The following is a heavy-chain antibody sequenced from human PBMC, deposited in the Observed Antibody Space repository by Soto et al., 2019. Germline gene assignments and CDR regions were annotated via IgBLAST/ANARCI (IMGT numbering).Heavy chain of an antibody. CDR3: AKDAGVSTPDY. D-gene: IGHD7-27*01. J-gene: IGHJ4*02. CDR1: GFTFSSYG. V-gene: IGHV3-30*18. Sequence: QVQLVESGGGVVQPGRSLRLSCAASGFTFSSYGMHWVRQAPGKGLEWVAVISYDGSNKYYADSVKGRFTISRDNSMNTLYLQMNSLRAEDTAVYYCAKDAGVSTPDYWGQGTLVTVSS. CDR2: ISYDGSNK.